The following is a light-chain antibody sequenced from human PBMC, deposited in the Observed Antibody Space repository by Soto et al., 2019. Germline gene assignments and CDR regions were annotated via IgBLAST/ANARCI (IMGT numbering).Light chain of an antibody. Sequence: DFKMTQSPSTLSASVGDRVTITCRASQSINNWLAWYQQQSGKAPKLLIYKASSLESGVPSRFSGSGSGTEFTLTISSLQPDDFATYYCQQYYGAWTFGQGTKVEVK. CDR3: QQYYGAWT. J-gene: IGKJ1*01. V-gene: IGKV1-5*03. CDR2: KAS. CDR1: QSINNW.